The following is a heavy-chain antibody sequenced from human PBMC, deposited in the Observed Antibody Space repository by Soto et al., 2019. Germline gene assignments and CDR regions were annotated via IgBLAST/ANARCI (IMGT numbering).Heavy chain of an antibody. Sequence: PGGSLRLSCAASGLAFSDAWMTWVRQAPGKGLEWVGRIKSKIEGGTTDYAAPVKGRFTISRDDSKNKVHLQINSLRIEDTAVYYCATRPPPYCDCPLDYWGQGALDTVSS. CDR2: IKSKIEGGTT. J-gene: IGHJ4*02. V-gene: IGHV3-15*01. CDR3: ATRPPPYCDCPLDY. D-gene: IGHD3-9*01. CDR1: GLAFSDAW.